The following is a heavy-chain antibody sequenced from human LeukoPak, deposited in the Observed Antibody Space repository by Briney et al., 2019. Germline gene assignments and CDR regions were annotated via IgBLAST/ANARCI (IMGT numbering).Heavy chain of an antibody. D-gene: IGHD2-2*01. V-gene: IGHV3-48*02. CDR2: ISSTSGSI. Sequence: PGGSLRLSCAASGFSFSTYWMTWVRQAPGKGLEWVSYISSTSGSIYYAESVKGRFTISRDNAQNSLYLQMNSLRDEDTAVYYCVRSELGYCSRTSCVFDAWGQGTLATVSS. CDR1: GFSFSTYW. J-gene: IGHJ5*02. CDR3: VRSELGYCSRTSCVFDA.